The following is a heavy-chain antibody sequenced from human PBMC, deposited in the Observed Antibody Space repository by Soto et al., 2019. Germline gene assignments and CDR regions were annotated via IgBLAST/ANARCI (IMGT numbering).Heavy chain of an antibody. CDR3: ARKGALDY. CDR1: GGSISSGDYY. CDR2: ILYSGTT. V-gene: IGHV4-30-4*01. Sequence: QVQLQESGPGLVKPSQTLSLTCTVSGGSISSGDYYWSWIRQPPGKGLEWIVYILYSGTTNYNPSLESRLHISVDTSKNQFSLKLTSVTAADTAVYYCARKGALDYWGRGTLVTVSS. J-gene: IGHJ4*02.